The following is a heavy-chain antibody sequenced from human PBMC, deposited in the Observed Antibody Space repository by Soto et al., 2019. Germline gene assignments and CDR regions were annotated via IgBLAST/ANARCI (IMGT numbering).Heavy chain of an antibody. D-gene: IGHD1-26*01. CDR3: ARVAGGGVGAITDY. Sequence: SETLSLTCTVSGGSISSYYWSWIRQPPGKGLEWIGYIYYSGSTNYNPSLKSRVTISVDTSKNQFSLKLSSVTAADTAVYYCARVAGGGVGAITDYWGQGTLVTVSS. V-gene: IGHV4-59*01. J-gene: IGHJ4*02. CDR2: IYYSGST. CDR1: GGSISSYY.